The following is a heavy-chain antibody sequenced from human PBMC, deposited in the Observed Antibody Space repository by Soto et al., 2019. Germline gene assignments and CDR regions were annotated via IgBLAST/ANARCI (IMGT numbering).Heavy chain of an antibody. V-gene: IGHV1-69*08. CDR1: GGTFSSYT. Sequence: QVQLVQSGAEVKKPGCSVKVSCKASGGTFSSYTISWVRQAPGQGLEWMGRIIPILGIANYAQKFKGRVTIMADKSTSTAYMELSSLRSEDTGVYYCSRDPCCITGTFVYCGQGTLVTVSA. D-gene: IGHD1-20*01. CDR3: SRDPCCITGTFVY. CDR2: IIPILGIA. J-gene: IGHJ4*02.